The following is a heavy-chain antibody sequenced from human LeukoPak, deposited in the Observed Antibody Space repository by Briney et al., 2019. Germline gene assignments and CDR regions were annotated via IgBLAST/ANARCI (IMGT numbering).Heavy chain of an antibody. Sequence: GGSLRLSCAASGYSFSSYWMHWVRQAPGKGLVWVSRINKEGTSIAYADSVKGRFTISRDNVKNTLYLQMNSLRAEDTAVYYCARDQSRNTNAFDIWGQGTMVTVSS. CDR1: GYSFSSYW. J-gene: IGHJ3*02. V-gene: IGHV3-74*01. CDR3: ARDQSRNTNAFDI. D-gene: IGHD1/OR15-1a*01. CDR2: INKEGTSI.